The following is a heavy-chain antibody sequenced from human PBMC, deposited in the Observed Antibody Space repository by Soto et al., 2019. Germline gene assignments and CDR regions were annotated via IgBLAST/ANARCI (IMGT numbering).Heavy chain of an antibody. D-gene: IGHD4-17*01. J-gene: IGHJ4*02. CDR1: GGSISSRNW. CDR3: TSPPPVTGGIDY. V-gene: IGHV4-4*02. Sequence: QVQLQESGPGLVKPSGTLSLTCAVSGGSISSRNWWRWVRQPPGKGLEWVGEIYHSGSTNYNPSLKSRVTISVNKSKNQFSLKLSSVTAADTAVYYCTSPPPVTGGIDYWGQGTLVTVSS. CDR2: IYHSGST.